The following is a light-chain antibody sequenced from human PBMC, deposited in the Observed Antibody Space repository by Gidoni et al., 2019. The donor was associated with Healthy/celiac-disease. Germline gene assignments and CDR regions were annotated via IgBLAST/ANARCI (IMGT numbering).Light chain of an antibody. CDR1: QSVSSSY. CDR3: QQYGSSLLT. Sequence: EIVLTQSPGTLSLSPGERATLSCRASQSVSSSYLAWYQQKPGQAPRLLIYGASSRATGIPDRVSGRGSGTDFTRTISRLEPEDVAVYYCQQYGSSLLTFGGGTKVEIK. CDR2: GAS. J-gene: IGKJ4*01. V-gene: IGKV3-20*01.